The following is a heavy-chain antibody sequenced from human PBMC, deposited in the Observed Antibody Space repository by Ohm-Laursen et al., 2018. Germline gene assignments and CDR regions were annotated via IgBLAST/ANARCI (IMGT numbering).Heavy chain of an antibody. CDR1: GFTFSSYH. Sequence: GSLRLSCAASGFTFSSYHVNWVRQAPGKGLEWVSYISSSGNAINYADSVKGRFTISRDNAKNSLYLQMNSLRADDTAVYYCARNAGGWGQGTLVTVSS. J-gene: IGHJ4*02. CDR3: ARNAGG. V-gene: IGHV3-48*03. D-gene: IGHD1-1*01. CDR2: ISSSGNAI.